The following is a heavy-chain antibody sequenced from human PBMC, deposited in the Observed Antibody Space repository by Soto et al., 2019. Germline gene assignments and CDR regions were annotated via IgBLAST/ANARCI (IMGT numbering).Heavy chain of an antibody. CDR1: GGSISSSSCY. Sequence: PSETLSLTCTVSGGSISSSSCYWGWIRQPPGKGLEWIGSIYYSGSTYYNPSLKSRVTISVDTSKNQFSLKLSSVTAADTAVYYCARVGGIVGATTHDYWGQGTLVTVSS. V-gene: IGHV4-39*01. D-gene: IGHD1-26*01. CDR3: ARVGGIVGATTHDY. J-gene: IGHJ4*02. CDR2: IYYSGST.